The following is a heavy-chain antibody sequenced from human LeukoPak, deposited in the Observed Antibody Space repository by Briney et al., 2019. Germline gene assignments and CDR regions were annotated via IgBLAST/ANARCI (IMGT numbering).Heavy chain of an antibody. CDR3: ARDLKELGYCSSTSCLSNWFDP. Sequence: SETLSLTCTVSGGSISSYYWSWIRQPAGKGLEWIGRIYTSGSTNYNPSLKSRVTMSVDKSKNQFSLKLSSVTAADTAVYYCARDLKELGYCSSTSCLSNWFDPWGQGTLVTVSS. J-gene: IGHJ5*02. CDR2: IYTSGST. D-gene: IGHD2-2*01. V-gene: IGHV4-4*07. CDR1: GGSISSYY.